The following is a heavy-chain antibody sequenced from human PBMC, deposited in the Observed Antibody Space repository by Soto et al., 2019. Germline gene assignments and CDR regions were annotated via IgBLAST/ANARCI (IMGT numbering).Heavy chain of an antibody. Sequence: GESLKISCAASGFTFSSYAMSWVRQAPGKGLEWVSAISGSGGSTYYADSVKGRFTISRDNSKNTLYLQMNSLRAEDTAVYYCAKDYSPYSSSWYWFDPWGQGTLVTVSS. CDR2: ISGSGGST. V-gene: IGHV3-23*01. CDR1: GFTFSSYA. D-gene: IGHD6-13*01. J-gene: IGHJ5*02. CDR3: AKDYSPYSSSWYWFDP.